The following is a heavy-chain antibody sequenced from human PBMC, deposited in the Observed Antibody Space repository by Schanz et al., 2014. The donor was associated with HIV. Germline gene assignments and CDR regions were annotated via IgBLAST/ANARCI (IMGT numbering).Heavy chain of an antibody. J-gene: IGHJ5*02. Sequence: EVQLVESGGGLIQPGESLRLSCAASGFIFRNFWMTWVRQVPGKGLEWVAHIKTDGSEQRYVDSVKGRFTISRDNAKNSVYLQMNSLRGEDTAVYYCARENWDVAIGYSWGQGVLVIVSA. CDR1: GFIFRNFW. CDR3: ARENWDVAIGYS. D-gene: IGHD1-1*01. CDR2: IKTDGSEQ. V-gene: IGHV3-7*01.